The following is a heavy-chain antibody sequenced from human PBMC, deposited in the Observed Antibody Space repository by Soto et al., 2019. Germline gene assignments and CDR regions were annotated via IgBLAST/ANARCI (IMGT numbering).Heavy chain of an antibody. Sequence: PGGSLRLSCAASGFTFSSYAMSWVRQAPGKGLEWVSAISGSGGSTYYADSVKGRFTISRDNSKNTLYLQMNSLRAEDTAVYYCAKVKWSASYPDYYYYGMDVWGQGTTVTVSS. V-gene: IGHV3-23*01. J-gene: IGHJ6*02. CDR3: AKVKWSASYPDYYYYGMDV. CDR1: GFTFSSYA. D-gene: IGHD1-26*01. CDR2: ISGSGGST.